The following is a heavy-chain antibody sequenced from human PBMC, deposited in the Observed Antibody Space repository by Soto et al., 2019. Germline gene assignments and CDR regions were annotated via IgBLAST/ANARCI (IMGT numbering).Heavy chain of an antibody. J-gene: IGHJ6*02. CDR2: IIPIFGTA. Sequence: QVQLVQSGAEVKKPGSSVKVSCKASGGTFSSYAISWVRQAPGQGLEWMGGIIPIFGTANYAQKFLGRVTITADESTSTAFMELSSLRSEDTAVYYCARVYCINGVCYEGGYYYYYGVDVWGQGTTVTVSS. V-gene: IGHV1-69*01. D-gene: IGHD2-8*01. CDR1: GGTFSSYA. CDR3: ARVYCINGVCYEGGYYYYYGVDV.